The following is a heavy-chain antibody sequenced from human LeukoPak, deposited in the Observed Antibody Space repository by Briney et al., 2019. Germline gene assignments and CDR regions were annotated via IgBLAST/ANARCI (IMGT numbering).Heavy chain of an antibody. V-gene: IGHV1-18*01. D-gene: IGHD1-20*01. CDR1: GYTFTSYG. J-gene: IGHJ3*02. CDR2: ISAYNGNT. CDR3: ARGLPPCITGTPGCGAFDI. Sequence: ASVKVSCKASGYTFTSYGISWVRQAPGQGLEWMGWISAYNGNTNYAQKLQGRVTMTTDTSTSTAYMELRSLRSDDTAVYYCARGLPPCITGTPGCGAFDIWGQGTMVTVSS.